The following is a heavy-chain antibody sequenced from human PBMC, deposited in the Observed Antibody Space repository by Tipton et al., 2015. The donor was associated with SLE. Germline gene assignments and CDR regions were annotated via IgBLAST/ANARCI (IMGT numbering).Heavy chain of an antibody. V-gene: IGHV4-59*01. CDR3: AKSCYSCVFFV. D-gene: IGHD2-21*01. CDR1: GGSISSYY. Sequence: TLSLTCSVSGGSISSYYWHWIRQPPGRGLEWIASMYYSGSTKYNPSLKSRVTMSVDTSRSQFSLKLSSVTAADTAVYYCAKSCYSCVFFVWGPGTAITASS. J-gene: IGHJ3*01. CDR2: MYYSGST.